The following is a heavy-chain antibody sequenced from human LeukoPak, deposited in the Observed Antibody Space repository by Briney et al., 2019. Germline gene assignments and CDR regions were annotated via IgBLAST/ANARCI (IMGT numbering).Heavy chain of an antibody. CDR3: AREIGIVATIYHWFDP. D-gene: IGHD5-12*01. Sequence: SETLSLTCTVSGGSISSYHWSWIRQPAGKGLEWFGSIYTSGSTNYNPSLKSRVTMSVDTSKNQFSLKLSSVTAADTAVYYCAREIGIVATIYHWFDPWGQGTLVTVSS. V-gene: IGHV4-4*07. CDR1: GGSISSYH. CDR2: IYTSGST. J-gene: IGHJ5*02.